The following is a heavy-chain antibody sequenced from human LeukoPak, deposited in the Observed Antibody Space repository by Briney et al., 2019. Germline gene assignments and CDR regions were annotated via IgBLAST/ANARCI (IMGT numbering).Heavy chain of an antibody. J-gene: IGHJ4*02. CDR2: IYSSGST. CDR3: ARDPYYYDSSGYYYGGY. Sequence: SETLSLTCTVSGGSISSYYWSWIRKPAGKGLEWIGRIYSSGSTNYSPSLKSRVTMSVDTSKNQFSLKLSSVTAADTAVYYCARDPYYYDSSGYYYGGYWGQGTLVTVSS. D-gene: IGHD3-22*01. V-gene: IGHV4-4*07. CDR1: GGSISSYY.